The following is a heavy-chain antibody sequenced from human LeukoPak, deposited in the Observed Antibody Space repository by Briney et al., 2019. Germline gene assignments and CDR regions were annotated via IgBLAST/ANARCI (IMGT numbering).Heavy chain of an antibody. CDR2: INPSGGST. V-gene: IGHV1-46*01. CDR1: GGTFSSYA. D-gene: IGHD2-2*01. J-gene: IGHJ4*02. Sequence: ASVKVSCKASGGTFSSYAISWVRQAPGQGLEWMGIINPSGGSTSCAQKFQGRVTMTRDTSTSTVYMELSSLRSEDTAVYYCARTDCSSTSCYAPFDYWGQGTLVTVSS. CDR3: ARTDCSSTSCYAPFDY.